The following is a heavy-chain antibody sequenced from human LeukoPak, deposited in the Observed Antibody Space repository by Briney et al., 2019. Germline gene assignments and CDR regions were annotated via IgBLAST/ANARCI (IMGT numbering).Heavy chain of an antibody. J-gene: IGHJ4*02. Sequence: SETLSLTCTVSGGSISSYYWSWIRQPPGKGLEWIGYIYYSGSTNYNPSLKSRVTISVDTSKNQFSLKLSSVTAADTAVYHCAPFLRGYFDYWGQGTLVTVSS. V-gene: IGHV4-59*01. CDR2: IYYSGST. CDR1: GGSISSYY. D-gene: IGHD2/OR15-2a*01. CDR3: APFLRGYFDY.